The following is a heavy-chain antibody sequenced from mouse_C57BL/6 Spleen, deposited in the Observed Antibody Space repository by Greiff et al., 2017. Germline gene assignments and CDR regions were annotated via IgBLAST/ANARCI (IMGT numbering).Heavy chain of an antibody. CDR2: ISSGSSTI. J-gene: IGHJ4*01. Sequence: EVLLVESGGGLVKPGGSLKLSCAASGFTFSDYGMHWVRQAPEKGLEWVAYISSGSSTIYYADTVKGRFTISRDNAKNNLFLQMTSLRAEDTAMYYCARTSYYYAMDDWGKGTAVTVSS. V-gene: IGHV5-17*01. CDR3: ARTSYYYAMDD. CDR1: GFTFSDYG.